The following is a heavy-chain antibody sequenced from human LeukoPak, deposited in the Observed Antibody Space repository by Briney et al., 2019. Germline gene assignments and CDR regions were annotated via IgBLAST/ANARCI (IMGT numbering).Heavy chain of an antibody. J-gene: IGHJ4*02. V-gene: IGHV3-30*02. CDR3: ANLARPLDY. CDR2: IRYDGSNE. Sequence: PGGSLRLFCVASGFTFSSYGMHWVRQAPGKGLEWVAFIRYDGSNEYVDSVKGRFTISRDNSKNTLYLQMDSPKPEDTAVYYCANLARPLDYWGQGALVTVSS. D-gene: IGHD6-6*01. CDR1: GFTFSSYG.